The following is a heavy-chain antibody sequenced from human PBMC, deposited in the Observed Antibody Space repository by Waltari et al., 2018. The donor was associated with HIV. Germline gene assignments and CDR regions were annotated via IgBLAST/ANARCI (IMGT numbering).Heavy chain of an antibody. CDR3: ARDLGGYWYFDL. CDR2: ISAGGVST. CDR1: GFTFSRYD. J-gene: IGHJ2*01. D-gene: IGHD3-16*01. V-gene: IGHV3-23*01. Sequence: EVQLLESGGGLVQPGGSLRLSCAASGFTFSRYDMRWVRQAPGRGLEWVSAISAGGVSTYYADSVKGRFTISRDNSKNTVYLQMNSLRGEDTAVYYCARDLGGYWYFDLWGRGTLVTVSS.